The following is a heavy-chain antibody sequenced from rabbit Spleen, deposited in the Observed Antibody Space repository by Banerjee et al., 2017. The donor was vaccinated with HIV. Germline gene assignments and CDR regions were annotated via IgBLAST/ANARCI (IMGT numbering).Heavy chain of an antibody. J-gene: IGHJ6*01. CDR3: AKNYVGSGGL. CDR2: IVTNSGNT. Sequence: QQQLEESGGGLVKPEGSLTLTCKASGFDLSSNYWICWVRQAPGKGLEWIGCIVTNSGNTWYASWAKGRFTISKPSSTTVTLQMTSLTAADTATYFCAKNYVGSGGLWGPGTLVTVS. D-gene: IGHD4-2*01. CDR1: GFDLSSNYW. V-gene: IGHV1S45*01.